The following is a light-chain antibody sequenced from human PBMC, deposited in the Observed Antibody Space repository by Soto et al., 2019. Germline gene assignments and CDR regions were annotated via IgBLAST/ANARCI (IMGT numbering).Light chain of an antibody. CDR1: SSNIGAGYD. CDR2: GNS. J-gene: IGLJ1*01. CDR3: QSYDSSLSAHNYV. V-gene: IGLV1-40*01. Sequence: QSVLTQPPSVSGAPGQRVTISCTGSSSNIGAGYDVHWYQQLPGTAPKLLIYGNSNRPSGVPDRFSGPKSGTSASLAITGLQAEDEADYYCQSYDSSLSAHNYVFGTGTKLTVL.